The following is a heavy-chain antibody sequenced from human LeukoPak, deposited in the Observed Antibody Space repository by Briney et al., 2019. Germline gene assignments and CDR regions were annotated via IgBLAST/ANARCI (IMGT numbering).Heavy chain of an antibody. CDR1: VYTLTSYR. CDR3: ARTPNLAVMLYNWFDT. J-gene: IGHJ5*02. Sequence: GAAVKVSCKSSVYTLTSYRISWLRQAPGQGREWMGWISAYNGNTNYAQKLQGRVTMTTDTSTSTAYMELRSLRSDATAAYYCARTPNLAVMLYNWFDTWGQGTLVTVSS. V-gene: IGHV1-18*01. CDR2: ISAYNGNT. D-gene: IGHD2-21*01.